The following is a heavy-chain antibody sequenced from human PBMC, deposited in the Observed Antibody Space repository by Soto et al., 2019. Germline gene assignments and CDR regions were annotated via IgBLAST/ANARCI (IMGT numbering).Heavy chain of an antibody. Sequence: QVQLVQSGAEVKKPGSSVKVSCKASGGTFSSYAISWVRQAPGQGLEWMGGIIPIFGTANYAQKFRGRVTITADESTSTAYMELSSLRSEDTAVYYCARGARGVLLWFGESQDYYYGMDVWGQGTTVTVSS. CDR1: GGTFSSYA. V-gene: IGHV1-69*12. D-gene: IGHD3-10*01. CDR2: IIPIFGTA. CDR3: ARGARGVLLWFGESQDYYYGMDV. J-gene: IGHJ6*02.